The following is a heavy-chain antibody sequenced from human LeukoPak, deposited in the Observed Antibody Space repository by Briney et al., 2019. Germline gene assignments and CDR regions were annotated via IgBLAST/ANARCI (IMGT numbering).Heavy chain of an antibody. CDR1: GGSISSYY. CDR3: ARGILYTYVYYYGMDV. Sequence: PSETLSLTCTVSGGSISSYYWSWIRQPPGKGLEWIGYTYYSGSTNYNPSLKSRVTISVDTSKNQFSLKPSSVTAADTAVYYCARGILYTYVYYYGMDVWGQGTTVTVSS. V-gene: IGHV4-59*01. CDR2: TYYSGST. J-gene: IGHJ6*02. D-gene: IGHD2-15*01.